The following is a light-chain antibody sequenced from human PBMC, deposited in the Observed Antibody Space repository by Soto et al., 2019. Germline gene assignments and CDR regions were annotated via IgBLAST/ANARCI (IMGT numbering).Light chain of an antibody. J-gene: IGKJ1*01. CDR3: QHYNTYPWT. Sequence: DIQLTQSPSTLPASVGDRVTITCRASQSISNWLAWYHQKPGTAPKLLIYHASTLESGVPSRFSGSGSGTEFTLTISSLQPGDFATYYCQHYNTYPWTFGQGTKVDIK. CDR1: QSISNW. V-gene: IGKV1-5*01. CDR2: HAS.